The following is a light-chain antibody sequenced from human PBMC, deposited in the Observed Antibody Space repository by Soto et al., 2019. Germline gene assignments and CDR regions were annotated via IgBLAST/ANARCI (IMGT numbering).Light chain of an antibody. J-gene: IGLJ3*02. CDR2: SNS. Sequence: QSVLTQPPSVSGAPGQRVTISCTGTRSNTGAGYDVHWYQQHPGTAPKYLIYSNSNRPSGVPDRFSGSKSGTSASLAISGLQAEDEADYFCQAFDTSLRGWVFGGVTKLTVL. CDR3: QAFDTSLRGWV. V-gene: IGLV1-40*01. CDR1: RSNTGAGYD.